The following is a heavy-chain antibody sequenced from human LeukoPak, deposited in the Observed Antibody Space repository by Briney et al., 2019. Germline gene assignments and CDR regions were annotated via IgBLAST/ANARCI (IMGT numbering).Heavy chain of an antibody. CDR2: INHSGST. Sequence: SETLSLTCAVYGGSFSGYYWSWIRQPPGRGLEWIGEINHSGSTNYNPSLKSRVTISVDTSKNQFSLKLSSVTAADTAVYYCARGLGYSSSSLWFDPWGQGTLVTVSS. J-gene: IGHJ5*02. CDR1: GGSFSGYY. V-gene: IGHV4-34*01. D-gene: IGHD6-6*01. CDR3: ARGLGYSSSSLWFDP.